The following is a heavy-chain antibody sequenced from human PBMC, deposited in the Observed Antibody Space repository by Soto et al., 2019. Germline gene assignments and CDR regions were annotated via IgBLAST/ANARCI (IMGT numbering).Heavy chain of an antibody. V-gene: IGHV4-39*01. D-gene: IGHD2-15*01. CDR3: AKLAGYCSGKSCNGDYAMDV. J-gene: IGHJ6*02. CDR2: FYYSEDT. CDR1: GGSISSKSYA. Sequence: SETLSLTCSVSGGSISSKSYAWGWIRQPPGKGLEWIGTFYYSEDTYYNASLKSRVTVSVETSDNQFSRTLSSVTSADTAVYYXAKLAGYCSGKSCNGDYAMDVWGQGTTVT.